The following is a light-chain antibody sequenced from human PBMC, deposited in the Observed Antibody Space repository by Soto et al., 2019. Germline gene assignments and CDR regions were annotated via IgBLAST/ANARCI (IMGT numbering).Light chain of an antibody. J-gene: IGLJ2*01. Sequence: QSVLTQPASVSGSPGQSITISCTGTSSDVGGYNYVSWYQLHPGKAPKLMIYDVSNRPSGVSNRFSGSKSGNTASLTISGLQAEDEADYYCSSYTGRSTFVVFGGGTKVTVL. CDR2: DVS. V-gene: IGLV2-14*03. CDR3: SSYTGRSTFVV. CDR1: SSDVGGYNY.